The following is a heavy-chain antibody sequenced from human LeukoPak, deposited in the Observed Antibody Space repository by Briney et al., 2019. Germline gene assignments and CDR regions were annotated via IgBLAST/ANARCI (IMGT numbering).Heavy chain of an antibody. V-gene: IGHV3-48*03. CDR1: GFTFSSYE. Sequence: QSGGSLRLSCAASGFTFSSYEMNWVRQAPGKGLEWVSYISSSGSTIYYADSVKGRFTISRDNSKNTLYLQMNSLRAEGTAVYYCAKDPDYYYDSTGYWGQGTLVTVSS. CDR3: AKDPDYYYDSTGY. D-gene: IGHD3-22*01. J-gene: IGHJ4*02. CDR2: ISSSGSTI.